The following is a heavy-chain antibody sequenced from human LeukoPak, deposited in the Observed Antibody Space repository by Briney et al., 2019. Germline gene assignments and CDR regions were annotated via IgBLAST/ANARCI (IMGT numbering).Heavy chain of an antibody. CDR3: ARDHYNGITMVRGLIENYYYYGMDV. Sequence: SETPSLTCAVYGGSFSGYYWSWIRQPPGKGLEWIGEINHSGSTNYNPSLKSRVTISVDTSKNQFSLKLSSVTAADTAVYYCARDHYNGITMVRGLIENYYYYGMDVWGQGTTVTVSS. J-gene: IGHJ6*02. D-gene: IGHD3-10*01. CDR1: GGSFSGYY. V-gene: IGHV4-34*01. CDR2: INHSGST.